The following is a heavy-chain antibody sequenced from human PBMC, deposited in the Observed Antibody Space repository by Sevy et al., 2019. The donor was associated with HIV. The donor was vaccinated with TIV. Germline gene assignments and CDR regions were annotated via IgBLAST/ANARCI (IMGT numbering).Heavy chain of an antibody. V-gene: IGHV1-24*01. CDR1: GYTLTKLS. J-gene: IGHJ5*02. CDR2: FDPQDGET. Sequence: ASVKVSCKVSGYTLTKLSIHWVRQAPGKGLEWMGDFDPQDGETIYAERFQGRLTMTVDTSTDTAYMELSSLKSEDTAEYYCAKVGLRSYSGASSYQGDWFDPWGQGTLVTVSS. CDR3: AKVGLRSYSGASSYQGDWFDP. D-gene: IGHD2-15*01.